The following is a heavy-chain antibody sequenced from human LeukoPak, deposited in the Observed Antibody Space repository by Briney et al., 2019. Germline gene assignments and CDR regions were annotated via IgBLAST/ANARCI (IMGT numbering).Heavy chain of an antibody. J-gene: IGHJ4*02. CDR3: ATTTSGWTGNYDY. CDR1: GGTFSSYA. CDR2: IIPIFGTA. D-gene: IGHD6-19*01. Sequence: SVKVSCKASGGTFSSYAISWVRQAPGQGLEWMGGIIPIFGTANYAQKFQGRVTMTEDTSTDTAYMELSSLRSEDTAVYYCATTTSGWTGNYDYWGQGTLVTVSS. V-gene: IGHV1-69*06.